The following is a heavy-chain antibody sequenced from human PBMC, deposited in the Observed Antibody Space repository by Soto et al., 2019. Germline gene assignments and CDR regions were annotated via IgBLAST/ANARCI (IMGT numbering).Heavy chain of an antibody. Sequence: PSETLSLTCTVSGGSTSSYYRSWIRQPPGKVLKWIGYIYYSGSTNYNPSLKSRVTISVDTSKNQFSLKLSSVTAADTAVYYCARGYYAEFFDYWGQGTLVTVSS. J-gene: IGHJ4*02. D-gene: IGHD4-17*01. CDR2: IYYSGST. V-gene: IGHV4-59*01. CDR1: GGSTSSYY. CDR3: ARGYYAEFFDY.